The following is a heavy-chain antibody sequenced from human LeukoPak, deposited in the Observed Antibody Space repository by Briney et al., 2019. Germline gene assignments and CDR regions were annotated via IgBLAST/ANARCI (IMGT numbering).Heavy chain of an antibody. Sequence: PSETLSLTCTVSGGSISSSSYYWGWIRQPPGKGLEWIGCIYYSGSTYYNPSLKSRVTISVDTSKNQFSLKLSSVTAADTAVYYCVSQPVLGYSYAYGHVHWGRGTLVTVSS. CDR1: GGSISSSSYY. V-gene: IGHV4-39*01. J-gene: IGHJ4*02. CDR2: IYYSGST. D-gene: IGHD5-18*01. CDR3: VSQPVLGYSYAYGHVH.